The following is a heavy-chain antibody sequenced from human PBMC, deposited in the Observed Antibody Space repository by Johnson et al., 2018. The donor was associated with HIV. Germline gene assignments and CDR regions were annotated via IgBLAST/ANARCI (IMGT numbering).Heavy chain of an antibody. CDR2: ISWNSGSI. J-gene: IGHJ3*02. CDR3: AKDEAVGWPLLGDAFDI. D-gene: IGHD3-10*01. CDR1: GFTFDDYA. V-gene: IGHV3-9*01. Sequence: VESGGGLVQPGRSLRLSCAASGFTFDDYAMHWVRQAPGKGLEWVSGISWNSGSIGYADSVKGRVTLSRDNSKNTLYLQMNSLRAEDTAVYYCAKDEAVGWPLLGDAFDIWGQGTMVTVSS.